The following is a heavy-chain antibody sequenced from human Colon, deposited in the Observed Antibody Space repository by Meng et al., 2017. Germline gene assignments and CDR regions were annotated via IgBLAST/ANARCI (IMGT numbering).Heavy chain of an antibody. D-gene: IGHD2-15*01. J-gene: IGHJ4*02. CDR2: INPDGSEK. CDR3: AGWGEFCSGGSCYSKNY. Sequence: GESLKISCAASEFPFSRYWMNWFRKAPGKGLEGGANINPDGSEKYYVDSVKGRFTISRDNSKNSLYLQVNSLRVEDTALYYCAGWGEFCSGGSCYSKNYWGQGALVTVSS. V-gene: IGHV3-7*01. CDR1: EFPFSRYW.